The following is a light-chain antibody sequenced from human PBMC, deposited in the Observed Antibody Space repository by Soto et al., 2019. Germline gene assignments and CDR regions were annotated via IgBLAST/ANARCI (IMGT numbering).Light chain of an antibody. Sequence: DIVLTQSPGTLSLSPGERAMLSCRASQSVRSSYLAWYQQKPGQAPRLLIYGAASRATGVPDRFSGSGSGTDFTFVISGLEPEDFAVYYCQQYGTSPYTFGQGTKREIK. CDR2: GAA. J-gene: IGKJ2*01. CDR3: QQYGTSPYT. V-gene: IGKV3-20*01. CDR1: QSVRSSY.